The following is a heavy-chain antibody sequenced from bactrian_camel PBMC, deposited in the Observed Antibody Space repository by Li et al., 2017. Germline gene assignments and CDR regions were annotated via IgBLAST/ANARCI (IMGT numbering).Heavy chain of an antibody. CDR2: ISTDGSA. CDR1: GYSSHSHC. J-gene: IGHJ7*01. D-gene: IGHD6*01. Sequence: HVQLVESGGGSVQPGGSLRLSCVVSGYSSHSHCMGWFRQAPGKQREWVSSISTDGSATYADSVKGRFTISEEKGKDLVYLQMNSLKPDDSAMYYCAAEEGRRECGSWYPYYYDTSDYWGKGTQVTVS. V-gene: IGHV3S53*01.